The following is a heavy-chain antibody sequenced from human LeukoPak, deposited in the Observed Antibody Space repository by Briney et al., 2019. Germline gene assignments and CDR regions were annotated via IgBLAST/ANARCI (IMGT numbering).Heavy chain of an antibody. CDR1: GLTSISYA. D-gene: IGHD3-22*01. CDR2: ISYDGSNK. Sequence: GGSLSLSFEPPGLTSISYAIHGFRRAQGKGLEWGAVISYDGSNKYYADSVKGRFTTSRDNSKNTLYLQMNSLRAEDTAVYYCARDDYYDSSGYDWGQGTLVTVSS. J-gene: IGHJ4*02. V-gene: IGHV3-30*04. CDR3: ARDDYYDSSGYD.